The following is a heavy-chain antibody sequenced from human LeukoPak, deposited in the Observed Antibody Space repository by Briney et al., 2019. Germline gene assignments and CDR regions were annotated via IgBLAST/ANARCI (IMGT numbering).Heavy chain of an antibody. V-gene: IGHV4-38-2*02. CDR2: TYHSGST. CDR1: GYSMRSGYY. CDR3: ARVPHGETVFGVVLYWLDP. J-gene: IGHJ5*02. D-gene: IGHD3-3*01. Sequence: SETLSLTCTVSGYSMRSGYYWGWIRQPPGKGLEWIGSTYHSGSTNYNPSLKSRVTISVDTSKNQFSLKLNSVTAADTAVYYCARVPHGETVFGVVLYWLDPWGQGTLVIVFS.